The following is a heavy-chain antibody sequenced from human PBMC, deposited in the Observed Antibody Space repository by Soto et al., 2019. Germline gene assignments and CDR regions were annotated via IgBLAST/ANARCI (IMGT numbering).Heavy chain of an antibody. Sequence: ASVKVSCKASGYTFTSYDINWVRQATGQGLEWMGWMNPNRGNTGYAQKFQGRVTMTRNTSISTAYMELSSLRSEETAVYYCARDRDIVATIRPNYYYSGMDVWGQGTTVTVSS. J-gene: IGHJ6*02. CDR2: MNPNRGNT. CDR1: GYTFTSYD. CDR3: ARDRDIVATIRPNYYYSGMDV. V-gene: IGHV1-8*01. D-gene: IGHD5-12*01.